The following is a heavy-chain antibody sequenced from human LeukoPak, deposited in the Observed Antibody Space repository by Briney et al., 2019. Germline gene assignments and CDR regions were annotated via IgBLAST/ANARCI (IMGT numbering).Heavy chain of an antibody. CDR2: ISGSSRPI. V-gene: IGHV3-48*04. Sequence: HPGGSLRLSCAASGFTFSSYSMNWVRQAPGRGLEWVSYISGSSRPIYYADSVKGRFTISRDNAKNSLYLQMNSLRAEDTAVYYCARHSLYYYDSSGYYYLPDYWGQGTLVTVSS. CDR3: ARHSLYYYDSSGYYYLPDY. J-gene: IGHJ4*02. D-gene: IGHD3-22*01. CDR1: GFTFSSYS.